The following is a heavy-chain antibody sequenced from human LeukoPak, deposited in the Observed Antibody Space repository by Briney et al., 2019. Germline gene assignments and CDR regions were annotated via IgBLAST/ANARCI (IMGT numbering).Heavy chain of an antibody. V-gene: IGHV3-30-3*01. Sequence: AGGSLRLSCAASGFTFSSYAMHWVRQAPGKGLEWVAVISYDGSNKYYADSVKGRFTISRDNSKNTLYLQMNSLRAEDTAVYYCARNGIYQLHWVWFDPWGQGTLVTVSP. CDR2: ISYDGSNK. D-gene: IGHD2-2*01. CDR1: GFTFSSYA. J-gene: IGHJ5*02. CDR3: ARNGIYQLHWVWFDP.